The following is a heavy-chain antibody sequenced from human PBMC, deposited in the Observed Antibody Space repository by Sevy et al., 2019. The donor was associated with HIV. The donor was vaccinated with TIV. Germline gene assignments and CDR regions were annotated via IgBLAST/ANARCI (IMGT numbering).Heavy chain of an antibody. CDR3: AKGYYGFWSGYYYGMDF. D-gene: IGHD3-3*01. CDR1: GYTFTSYD. V-gene: IGHV1-8*01. J-gene: IGHJ6*02. Sequence: ASVKVSCKASGYTFTSYDINWVRQATGQGLEWMGWMNPNSGNTGYAQKFQGRVIMTRNTSITTAYMELSSLKSEDTAVYYCAKGYYGFWSGYYYGMDFWGQGTTVTVSS. CDR2: MNPNSGNT.